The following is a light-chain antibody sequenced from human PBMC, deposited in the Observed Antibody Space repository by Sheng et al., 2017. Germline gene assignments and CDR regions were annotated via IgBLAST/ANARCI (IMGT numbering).Light chain of an antibody. Sequence: DIQLTQSPSTLSASVGDRVTITCRASQSISSWLAWYQQKPGKGPKLLIYEASKLETGVPSRFSGSGSGTNFTFIISGLQSEDVATYFCQQYDGVPLTFGGGTKVEIK. CDR2: EAS. CDR3: QQYDGVPLT. CDR1: QSISSW. V-gene: IGKV1-5*01. J-gene: IGKJ4*01.